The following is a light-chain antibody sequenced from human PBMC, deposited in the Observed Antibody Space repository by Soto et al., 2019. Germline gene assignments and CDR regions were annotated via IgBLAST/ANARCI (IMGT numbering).Light chain of an antibody. V-gene: IGLV2-14*03. CDR1: SNDVGGYNY. J-gene: IGLJ1*01. Sequence: QSALTQPASVSGSPGQSITISCTGNSNDVGGYNYVSWYQHHPGKAPKLLIYDVSNRPSGISNRFSGSKSDNTASLTISGLQPEDEADYYCSSYTTSNTRQIVFGTGTKVTVL. CDR3: SSYTTSNTRQIV. CDR2: DVS.